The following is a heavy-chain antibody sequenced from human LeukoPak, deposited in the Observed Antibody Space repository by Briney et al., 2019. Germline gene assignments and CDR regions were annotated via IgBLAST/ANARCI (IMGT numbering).Heavy chain of an antibody. V-gene: IGHV1-69*05. CDR2: IIPFFGTA. D-gene: IGHD6-13*01. CDR3: ARDPGPSSSTYYYYYYMDV. J-gene: IGHJ6*03. CDR1: GGTFSSYA. Sequence: SVKVSCKASGGTFSSYAIRWVRPAAGQGLAWMGGIIPFFGTANYAQKFQGRVTITTDESTSTAYMELSSLRSEDTAVYYCARDPGPSSSTYYYYYYMDVWGKGTTLTVSS.